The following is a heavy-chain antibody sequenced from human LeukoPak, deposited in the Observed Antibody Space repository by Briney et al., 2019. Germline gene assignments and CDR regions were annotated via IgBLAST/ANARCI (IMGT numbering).Heavy chain of an antibody. CDR1: GGSISSGGYY. CDR3: ARALPVGVTLFDY. Sequence: SETLSLTCTVSGGSISSGGYYWSWIRQHPGKGLEWIGYIYYSGSTYYNPSLKSRVTISVDTSKNQFSLKLSSVTAADTAVYYCARALPVGVTLFDYWGQGTLVTVSS. V-gene: IGHV4-31*03. D-gene: IGHD2-8*02. J-gene: IGHJ4*02. CDR2: IYYSGST.